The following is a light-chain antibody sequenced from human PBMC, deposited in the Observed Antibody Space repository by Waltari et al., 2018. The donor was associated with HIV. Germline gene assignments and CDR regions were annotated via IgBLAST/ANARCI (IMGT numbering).Light chain of an antibody. V-gene: IGKV3-11*01. J-gene: IGKJ1*01. Sequence: EIVLTQSPATLSLSPGERATLSCRASQSVGSYLGWYQQKPGQAPRLLISDASNRATVIPARFSGSGSGTDFTLTISSLEPEDFAVYYCQQRSDWPPTFGQGTKVEIK. CDR1: QSVGSY. CDR3: QQRSDWPPT. CDR2: DAS.